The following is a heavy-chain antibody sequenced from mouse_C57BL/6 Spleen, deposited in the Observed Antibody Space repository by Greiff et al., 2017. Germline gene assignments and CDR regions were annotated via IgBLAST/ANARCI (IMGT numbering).Heavy chain of an antibody. V-gene: IGHV1-69*01. Sequence: VQLQQPGAELVMPGASVKLSCKASGYTFTSYWMHWVKQRPGQGLEWIGEIDPSDSYTNYNPKFKGKSTLTVDKSSSTAYMQLISLTAEDSAVYYCARKTVVATEAMDYWGQGTSVTVSS. CDR2: IDPSDSYT. J-gene: IGHJ4*01. CDR3: ARKTVVATEAMDY. D-gene: IGHD1-1*01. CDR1: GYTFTSYW.